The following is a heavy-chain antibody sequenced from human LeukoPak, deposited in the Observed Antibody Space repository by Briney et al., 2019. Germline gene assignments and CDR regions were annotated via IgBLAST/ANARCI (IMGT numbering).Heavy chain of an antibody. CDR3: ARGAVAGTVDWFDP. CDR2: IIPMFGTA. Sequence: GASVKVSCKASGGTFSSYAISWVRQAPRQGLEWMGGIIPMFGTANYAQKFQGRVTITTDESTSTAYMELSSLRSEDTAVYYCARGAVAGTVDWFDPWGQGTLVTVSS. CDR1: GGTFSSYA. V-gene: IGHV1-69*05. J-gene: IGHJ5*02. D-gene: IGHD6-19*01.